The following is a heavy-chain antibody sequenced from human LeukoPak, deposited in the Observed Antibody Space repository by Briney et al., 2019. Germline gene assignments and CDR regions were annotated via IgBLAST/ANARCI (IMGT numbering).Heavy chain of an antibody. CDR2: IYYSGST. Sequence: PSQTLSLTCTVSGDSISGGGYYWSWIRQHPGKGLEWIGYIYYSGSTYYNPSLKSRVTISVDTSKNQFSLNLSSVTAADTAVYYCARGDGYNNDYWGQGTLVTVSS. J-gene: IGHJ4*02. D-gene: IGHD5-24*01. V-gene: IGHV4-31*03. CDR3: ARGDGYNNDY. CDR1: GDSISGGGYY.